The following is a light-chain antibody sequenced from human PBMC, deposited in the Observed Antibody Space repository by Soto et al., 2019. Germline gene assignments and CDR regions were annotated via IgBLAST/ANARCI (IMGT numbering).Light chain of an antibody. Sequence: EIALSQSPVTLSLSPGERATLSCRSSQSVSTDLAWYQQKPGQAPRLLIYCASSRATGISDRFSGSGSGRNFTLTISRLEPEDFAVYYCQQYGTSPATFGQGTKVDIK. CDR2: CAS. CDR1: QSVSTD. J-gene: IGKJ1*01. V-gene: IGKV3-20*01. CDR3: QQYGTSPAT.